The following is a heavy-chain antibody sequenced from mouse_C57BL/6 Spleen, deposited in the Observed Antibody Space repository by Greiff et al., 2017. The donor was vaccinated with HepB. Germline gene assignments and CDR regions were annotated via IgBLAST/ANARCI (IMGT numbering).Heavy chain of an antibody. J-gene: IGHJ3*01. Sequence: EVMLVESGGDLVKPGGSLKLSCAASGFTFSSYGMSWVRQTPDKRLEWVATISSGGSYTYYPDSVKGRFTISRDNAKNTLYLQMSSLKSEDTAMYYCARPLYYGYDGFAYWGQGTLVTVSA. CDR2: ISSGGSYT. CDR3: ARPLYYGYDGFAY. V-gene: IGHV5-6*01. D-gene: IGHD2-2*01. CDR1: GFTFSSYG.